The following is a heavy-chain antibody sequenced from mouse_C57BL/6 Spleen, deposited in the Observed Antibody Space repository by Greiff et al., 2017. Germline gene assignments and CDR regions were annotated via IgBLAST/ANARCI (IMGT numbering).Heavy chain of an antibody. CDR1: GFTFSDYG. CDR3: ARDDYDGGNYFDY. D-gene: IGHD2-4*01. Sequence: EVQRVESGGGLVKPGGSLKLSCAASGFTFSDYGMHWVRQAPEKGLEWVAYISSGSSTIYYADTVKGRFTISRDNAKNTLFLQMTSLRSEDTAMYYCARDDYDGGNYFDYWGQGTTLTVSS. J-gene: IGHJ2*01. CDR2: ISSGSSTI. V-gene: IGHV5-17*01.